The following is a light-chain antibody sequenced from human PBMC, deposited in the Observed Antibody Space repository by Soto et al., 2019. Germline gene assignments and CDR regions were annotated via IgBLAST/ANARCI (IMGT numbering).Light chain of an antibody. CDR1: QSLSSNY. CDR3: QQYDTSPRT. Sequence: EIVLTQSPGTLSLSPGERATLSCRASQSLSSNYLAWHQQKTGQAPRLLIYGASSRATGIPDRFSGSASGTDFTLTITRLEPEDFAVYYCQQYDTSPRTFGQGTKVEIK. J-gene: IGKJ1*01. V-gene: IGKV3-20*01. CDR2: GAS.